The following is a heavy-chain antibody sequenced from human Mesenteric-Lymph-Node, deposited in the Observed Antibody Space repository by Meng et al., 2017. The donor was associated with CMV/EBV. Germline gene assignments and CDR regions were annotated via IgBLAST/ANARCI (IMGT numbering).Heavy chain of an antibody. J-gene: IGHJ5*02. D-gene: IGHD6-19*01. CDR1: GFACSDYG. CDR2: RWYDGRAT. CDR3: ARDLAVGRIWFDP. Sequence: AGVGFACSDYGFHWVRQAPGKGLEWVADRWYDGRATYYADSIRGRFTISRDDSKSKLYLQMNSLRAEDTAVYYCARDLAVGRIWFDPWGQGTLVTVSS. V-gene: IGHV3-33*01.